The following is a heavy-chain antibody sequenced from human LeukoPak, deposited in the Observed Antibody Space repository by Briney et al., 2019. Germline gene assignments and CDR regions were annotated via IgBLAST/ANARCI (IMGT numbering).Heavy chain of an antibody. CDR3: ARVRLQPRTLLDDAFDI. D-gene: IGHD1-14*01. CDR2: ISTSSSYI. Sequence: GGSLRLSCAASGFTFSSYEMHWVRQAPGKGLEWVSCISTSSSYIYYADSVKGRFTISRDNAKNSLYLQMNSLRAEDTAVYYCARVRLQPRTLLDDAFDIWGQGTMVTVSS. V-gene: IGHV3-21*01. J-gene: IGHJ3*02. CDR1: GFTFSSYE.